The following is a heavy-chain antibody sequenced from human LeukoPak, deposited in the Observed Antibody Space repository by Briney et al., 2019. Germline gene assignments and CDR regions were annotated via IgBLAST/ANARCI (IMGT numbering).Heavy chain of an antibody. CDR3: ARGAYYYYMDV. Sequence: SETLSLTCTVSGGSISSYCWSWIRQPPGKGLEWIGYIYYSGSTNYNPSLKSRVTISVDTSKNQFSLKLNSVTAADTAVYYCARGAYYYYMDVWGKGTTVTVSS. V-gene: IGHV4-59*01. J-gene: IGHJ6*03. CDR2: IYYSGST. CDR1: GGSISSYC.